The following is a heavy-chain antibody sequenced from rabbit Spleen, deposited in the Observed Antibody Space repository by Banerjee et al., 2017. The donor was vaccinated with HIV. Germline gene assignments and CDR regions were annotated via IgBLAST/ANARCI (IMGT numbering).Heavy chain of an antibody. CDR3: ARMEDYYPHGGTGYGGFDL. CDR2: IYAGGSDST. V-gene: IGHV1S40*01. Sequence: QSLEESGGGLVKPEGSLTLTCKASGFDLNTYYYMCWVRQAPGKGLEWIACIYAGGSDSTYYASWAKGRFTISKTSSTTVTLQMTSLTAADTATYFCARMEDYYPHGGTGYGGFDLWGPGTLVTVS. J-gene: IGHJ4*01. D-gene: IGHD8-1*01. CDR1: GFDLNTYYY.